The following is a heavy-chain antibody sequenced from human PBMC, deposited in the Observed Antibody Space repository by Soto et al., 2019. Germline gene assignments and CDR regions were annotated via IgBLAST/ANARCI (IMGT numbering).Heavy chain of an antibody. J-gene: IGHJ4*02. V-gene: IGHV3-33*01. CDR3: ARDSGDSGSYDY. Sequence: GGSLRLSCAASGFTFSSYGMHWVRQAPGKGLEWVAVIWYDGSNKYYADSVKGRFTISRDNSKNTLYLQMNSLRAEDTAVYYCARDSGDSGSYDYWGQGTLVTVSS. CDR2: IWYDGSNK. CDR1: GFTFSSYG. D-gene: IGHD3-10*01.